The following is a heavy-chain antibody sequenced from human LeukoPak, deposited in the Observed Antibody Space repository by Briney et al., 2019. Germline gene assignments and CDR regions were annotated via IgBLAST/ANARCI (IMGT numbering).Heavy chain of an antibody. V-gene: IGHV3-23*01. D-gene: IGHD6-13*01. CDR1: GFTFSSYA. J-gene: IGHJ3*02. CDR2: ISGSGGSI. CDR3: AKDRLSWGYSTPYAFDI. Sequence: PGGSLRLSCAASGFTFSSYAMNWVRQAPGKGLEWVSVISGSGGSIFYADSVKGRFTISRDNSRNTLYLQMNSLRAEDTAVYYCAKDRLSWGYSTPYAFDIWGQGTMVTVSS.